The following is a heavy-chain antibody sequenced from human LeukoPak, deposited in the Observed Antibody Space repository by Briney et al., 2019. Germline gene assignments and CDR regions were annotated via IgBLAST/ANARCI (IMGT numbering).Heavy chain of an antibody. D-gene: IGHD6-19*01. Sequence: GGSLRLSCAASGFTFSSYWMSWVRQAPGKGLEWVANIEEDGSDKYYVDSVKGRFTISRDNAKNSLYLQMNSLRAEDTAVYYCARASAVAGTRDYWGQGTLVTVSS. J-gene: IGHJ4*02. V-gene: IGHV3-7*01. CDR2: IEEDGSDK. CDR1: GFTFSSYW. CDR3: ARASAVAGTRDY.